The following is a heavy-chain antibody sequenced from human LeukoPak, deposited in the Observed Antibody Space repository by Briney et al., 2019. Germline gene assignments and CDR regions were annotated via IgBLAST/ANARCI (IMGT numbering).Heavy chain of an antibody. CDR2: ISGSGGST. Sequence: PGGSLRLSCAASGFTFSSYAMSWVRQAPGKGLEWVSAISGSGGSTYYADSVKGRFTISRDNSKNTLYLQMNSLRAEDTAVYYCAKGAPTLVFYYYYYMDVWGKGTTVTVSS. CDR3: AKGAPTLVFYYYYYMDV. V-gene: IGHV3-23*01. D-gene: IGHD6-6*01. J-gene: IGHJ6*03. CDR1: GFTFSSYA.